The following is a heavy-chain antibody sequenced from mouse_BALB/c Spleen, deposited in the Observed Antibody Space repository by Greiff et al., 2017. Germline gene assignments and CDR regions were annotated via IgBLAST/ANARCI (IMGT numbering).Heavy chain of an antibody. CDR1: GFTFSSFG. CDR2: ISSGSSTI. V-gene: IGHV5-17*02. J-gene: IGHJ2*01. CDR3: AREDFDY. Sequence: EVQLVESGGGLVQPGGSRKLSCAASGFTFSSFGMRWVRQAPEKGLEWVAYISSGSSTIYYADTVKGRFTISRDNPKNTLFLQMTSLRSEDTAMYYCAREDFDYWGQGTTLTVSS.